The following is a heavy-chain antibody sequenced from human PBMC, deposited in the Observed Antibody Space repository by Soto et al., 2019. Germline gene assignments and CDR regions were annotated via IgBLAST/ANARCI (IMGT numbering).Heavy chain of an antibody. V-gene: IGHV3-21*01. D-gene: IGHD1-26*01. CDR1: GFTFSSYS. Sequence: PGGSLRLSCAASGFTFSSYSMNWVRQAAGKGLEWVSSIIISSRYIYYADSVKGRFTISRDNAKNSLYLQINSLRAEDTAVYYCASDLTKSLLNNKYSGSFNWFEPWGQGTLVTVSS. CDR2: IIISSRYI. J-gene: IGHJ5*02. CDR3: ASDLTKSLLNNKYSGSFNWFEP.